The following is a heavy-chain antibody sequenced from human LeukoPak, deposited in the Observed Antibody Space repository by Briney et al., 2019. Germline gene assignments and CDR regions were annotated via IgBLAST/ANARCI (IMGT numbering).Heavy chain of an antibody. CDR1: GGSISTYY. V-gene: IGHV4-59*08. J-gene: IGHJ2*01. Sequence: SETLSLTCTISGGSISTYYWSWIRQPPWKGLEWIGYIYNSGSTNYTPSLESRVTISLGTSKTQFSLRLNSVTAADTAVYFCARHGGGWSFDLCGRGTLVTLSS. CDR2: IYNSGST. CDR3: ARHGGGWSFDL. D-gene: IGHD6-19*01.